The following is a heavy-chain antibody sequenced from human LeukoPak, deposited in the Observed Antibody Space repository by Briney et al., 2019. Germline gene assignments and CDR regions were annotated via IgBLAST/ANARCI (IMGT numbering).Heavy chain of an antibody. CDR3: ASAQGGVILPDYFHH. CDR2: ISSSGNYI. D-gene: IGHD3-16*02. V-gene: IGHV3-21*01. CDR1: GXTFSSYN. J-gene: IGHJ1*01. Sequence: PWGSLRLYCAGSGXTFSSYNMNWVRQAPGQGLEWVFSISSSGNYIYYADSLKGRFTISRDTAKNSLYLQMNSLRVDDTAVYFCASAQGGVILPDYFHHWGQGTLVTVSS.